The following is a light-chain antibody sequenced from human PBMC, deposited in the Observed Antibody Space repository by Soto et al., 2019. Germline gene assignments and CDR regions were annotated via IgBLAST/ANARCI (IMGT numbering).Light chain of an antibody. CDR1: SSAFGGYNY. Sequence: SVLTQPPSASGSPGQSVTISCTGTSSAFGGYNYVSWYQQHPGKAPKLMIFEVSKRPSGVPDRFSGSKSGNTASLTVSWLQAEDEADYYCSSYAGSNNFEVVFGGGTKVTVL. CDR2: EVS. CDR3: SSYAGSNNFEVV. V-gene: IGLV2-8*01. J-gene: IGLJ2*01.